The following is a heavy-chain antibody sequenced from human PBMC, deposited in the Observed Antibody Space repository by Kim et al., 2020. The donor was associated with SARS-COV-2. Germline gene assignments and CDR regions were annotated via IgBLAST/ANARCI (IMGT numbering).Heavy chain of an antibody. CDR2: INHSGST. Sequence: SETLSLTCAVYGGSFSGYYWSWIRQPPGKGLEWIGEINHSGSTNYNPSLKSRVTISVDTSKNQFSLKLSSVTAADTAVYYCAASGYERDDAFDIWGQGTMVTVSS. CDR1: GGSFSGYY. V-gene: IGHV4-34*01. J-gene: IGHJ3*02. CDR3: AASGYERDDAFDI. D-gene: IGHD5-12*01.